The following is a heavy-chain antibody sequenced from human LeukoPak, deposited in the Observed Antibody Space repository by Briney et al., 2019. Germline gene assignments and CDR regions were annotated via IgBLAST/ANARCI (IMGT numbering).Heavy chain of an antibody. CDR2: FDPEDGET. V-gene: IGHV1-24*01. CDR3: ARDNGRNWGQVGGY. Sequence: ASVKVSCKSSGHXLSELSTHWVRQAPGKGLEWMGGFDPEDGETIYAQKFQGRVTMTEDTSTGTAYMELRGLRPDDTAVYYCARDNGRNWGQVGGYWGQGILVTVSS. D-gene: IGHD7-27*01. J-gene: IGHJ4*02. CDR1: GHXLSELS.